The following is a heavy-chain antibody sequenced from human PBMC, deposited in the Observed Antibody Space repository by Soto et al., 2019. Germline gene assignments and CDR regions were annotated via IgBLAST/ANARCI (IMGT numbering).Heavy chain of an antibody. CDR2: INHSGST. J-gene: IGHJ4*02. V-gene: IGHV4-34*01. Sequence: SETLSLTCAVYGGSFSGYYWSWIRQPPGKGLEWIGEINHSGSTNYNPSLKSRVTISVDTSKNQFSLKLSSVTAADTAVYYCARGPDYFKSLNGGRETLVTVPS. D-gene: IGHD4-17*01. CDR3: ARGPDYFKSLN. CDR1: GGSFSGYY.